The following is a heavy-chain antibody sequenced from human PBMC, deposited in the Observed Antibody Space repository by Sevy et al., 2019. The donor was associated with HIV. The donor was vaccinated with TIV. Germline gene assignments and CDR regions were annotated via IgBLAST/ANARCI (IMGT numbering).Heavy chain of an antibody. J-gene: IGHJ3*02. CDR3: ARLSVYYYDSSGYYTTGHAFDI. D-gene: IGHD3-22*01. CDR1: GFSVSNSY. Sequence: GGSLRLSCAASGFSVSNSYMSWVRQAPGKGLQWVSVIYSGDSTYYTDSVKGRFTISRDNSKNTRYLQMNSMRADDTAVYYSARLSVYYYDSSGYYTTGHAFDIWGQGTMVTVSS. V-gene: IGHV3-53*01. CDR2: IYSGDST.